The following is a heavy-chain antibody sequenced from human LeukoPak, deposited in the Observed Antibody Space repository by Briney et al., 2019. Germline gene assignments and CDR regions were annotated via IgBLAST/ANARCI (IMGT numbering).Heavy chain of an antibody. CDR2: IYHSGST. CDR1: GYSISSGYY. D-gene: IGHD3-3*01. V-gene: IGHV4-38-2*01. CDR3: ARHNRPATDDFWSGYYFRILSPFDY. Sequence: SETLSLTCAVSGYSISSGYYRGWIRQPPRKGLEWIGSIYHSGSTHYNPSLKSRVTISVDTSKNQFSLKLSSVTAADTAVYYCARHNRPATDDFWSGYYFRILSPFDYWGQGTLVTVSS. J-gene: IGHJ4*02.